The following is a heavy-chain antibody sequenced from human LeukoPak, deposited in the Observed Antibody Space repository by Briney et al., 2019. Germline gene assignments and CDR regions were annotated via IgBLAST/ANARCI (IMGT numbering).Heavy chain of an antibody. V-gene: IGHV4-4*02. CDR1: GGSISSSNW. J-gene: IGHJ5*02. Sequence: SETLSLTCAVSGGSISSSNWWSWVRQPPGKGLEWIGEIYHSGSTNYNPSLKSRVTISVDKSKNQFSLKLSSVTAADTAVYYCARGNYDFWSSIGNWFDPWGQGTLVTVSS. CDR2: IYHSGST. CDR3: ARGNYDFWSSIGNWFDP. D-gene: IGHD3-3*01.